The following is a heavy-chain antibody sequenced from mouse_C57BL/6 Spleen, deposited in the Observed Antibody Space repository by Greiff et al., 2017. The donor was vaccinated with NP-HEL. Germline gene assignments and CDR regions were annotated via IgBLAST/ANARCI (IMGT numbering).Heavy chain of an antibody. D-gene: IGHD2-1*01. CDR1: GYTFTSYW. Sequence: QVQLQQSGAELVKPGASVKLSCKASGYTFTSYWMHWVKQRPGQGLEWIGMIHPNSGSTNYNEKFKSKATLTVDKSSSTAYMQLSSLTSEDSAVYYCARLDGNYWFACWGQGTLVTVSA. CDR2: IHPNSGST. CDR3: ARLDGNYWFAC. J-gene: IGHJ3*01. V-gene: IGHV1-64*01.